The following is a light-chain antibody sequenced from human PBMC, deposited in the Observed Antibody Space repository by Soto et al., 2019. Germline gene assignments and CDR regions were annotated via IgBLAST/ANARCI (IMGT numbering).Light chain of an antibody. J-gene: IGKJ1*01. CDR1: QSISSW. Sequence: DIQMTQSPSTLSASVGDRVTITCRASQSISSWLAWYQQKPGQAPRLLIYDASSLESGVPSRFSGSGSGTEVTLTISSRQPDDFATYYCQQYNSYSGTFGQGTKVEIK. V-gene: IGKV1-5*01. CDR3: QQYNSYSGT. CDR2: DAS.